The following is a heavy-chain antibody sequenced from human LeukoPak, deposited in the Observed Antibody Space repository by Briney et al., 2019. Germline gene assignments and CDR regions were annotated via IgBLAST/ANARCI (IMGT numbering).Heavy chain of an antibody. J-gene: IGHJ4*02. CDR2: INPGDSNT. D-gene: IGHD3-10*01. CDR3: ARHYGHKIDY. V-gene: IGHV5-51*01. Sequence: GESLKISCKGSGYSFTNYWIGWVRQMPGKGLEWMGIINPGDSNTRYIPSFQGQVTISADKSISTAYLQWSSLKASDTAMYYCARHYGHKIDYWGQGTLVIVSS. CDR1: GYSFTNYW.